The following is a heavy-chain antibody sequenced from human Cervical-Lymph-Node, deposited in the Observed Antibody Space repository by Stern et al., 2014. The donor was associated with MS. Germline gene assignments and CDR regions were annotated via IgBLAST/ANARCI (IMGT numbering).Heavy chain of an antibody. CDR2: ISDSGGST. V-gene: IGHV3-23*01. CDR3: AKARYSSSWYESEDY. CDR1: GFTFSSYA. J-gene: IGHJ4*02. Sequence: EVQLLESGGGLVQPGGSLRLSCAASGFTFSSYAMNWVRQAPGKGLELVSVISDSGGSTYYADSVKGRFTISRDNSKNTLFLQMNSLTAEDTAIYYCAKARYSSSWYESEDYWGQGTLVTVSS. D-gene: IGHD6-13*01.